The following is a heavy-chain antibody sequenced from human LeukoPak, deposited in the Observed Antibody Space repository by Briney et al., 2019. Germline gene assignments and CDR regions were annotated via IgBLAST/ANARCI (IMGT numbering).Heavy chain of an antibody. CDR3: AREVEGQLRYYYYYMDV. J-gene: IGHJ6*03. CDR2: IYHSGST. V-gene: IGHV4-38-2*02. CDR1: GYSINSGYC. D-gene: IGHD2-2*01. Sequence: SETLSLTCAVSGYSINSGYCWVWIRQPPGKGLEWIGTIYHSGSTYHNPSLKSRVTISVDTSKNQFSLKLTSVTAADTAVYYCAREVEGQLRYYYYYMDVWGKGTTVTVSS.